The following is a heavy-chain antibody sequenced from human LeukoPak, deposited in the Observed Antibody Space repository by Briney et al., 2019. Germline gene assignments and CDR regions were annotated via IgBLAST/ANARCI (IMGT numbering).Heavy chain of an antibody. J-gene: IGHJ4*02. Sequence: SETLSLTCTVSGGSISSSSYYWGWIRQPPGKGLEWNGSIYYSGSTYYNPSLKSRVTISVDTSKNQFSLKLSSVTAADTAVYYCAREGLMYSRSWYFDYWGQGTLVTVSS. CDR1: GGSISSSSYY. CDR2: IYYSGST. D-gene: IGHD6-13*01. CDR3: AREGLMYSRSWYFDY. V-gene: IGHV4-39*02.